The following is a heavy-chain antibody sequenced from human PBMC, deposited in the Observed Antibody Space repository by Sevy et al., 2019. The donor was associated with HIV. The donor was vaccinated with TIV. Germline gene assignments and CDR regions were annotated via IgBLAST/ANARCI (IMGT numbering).Heavy chain of an antibody. CDR3: AWEGCTQPNDY. CDR1: GFTFAKYS. CDR2: FSFGCGRI. J-gene: IGHJ4*02. D-gene: IGHD1-26*01. Sequence: GGSLRLSCAASGFTFAKYSMSWVRQAPGKGLEWVSTFSFGCGRINYADSVKGRFTISRDDSKNTLFLQMNSLRAEDTATYFCAWEGCTQPNDYWGQGTLVTVSS. V-gene: IGHV3-23*01.